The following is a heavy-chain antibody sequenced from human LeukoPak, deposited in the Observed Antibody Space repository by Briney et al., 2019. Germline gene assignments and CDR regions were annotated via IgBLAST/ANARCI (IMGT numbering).Heavy chain of an antibody. CDR3: ARDVPGSSWADP. CDR2: IYTSGST. V-gene: IGHV4-4*07. Sequence: SETLSLTCTVSGGSISSYYWSWIRQPAGNGLEWIGRIYTSGSTNYNPSLKSRVTISVDTSKHQSSLKLSAVTAADMAVDYCARDVPGSSWADPWSQGTLVTVPS. J-gene: IGHJ5*02. D-gene: IGHD6-13*01. CDR1: GGSISSYY.